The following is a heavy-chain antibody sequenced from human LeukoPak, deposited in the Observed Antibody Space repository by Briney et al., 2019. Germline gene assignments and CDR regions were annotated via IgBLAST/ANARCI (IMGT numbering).Heavy chain of an antibody. V-gene: IGHV4-34*01. D-gene: IGHD6-6*01. Sequence: SETLSLTCAVYGGSFSGYYWSWIRQPPGKGLEWIGEINHSGSTNYNPSLKSRVTISVDTSKNQFSLKLSSVTAADTAVYYCARVGSSSDSNWFDPWGQGTLVTVSS. CDR2: INHSGST. CDR3: ARVGSSSDSNWFDP. J-gene: IGHJ5*02. CDR1: GGSFSGYY.